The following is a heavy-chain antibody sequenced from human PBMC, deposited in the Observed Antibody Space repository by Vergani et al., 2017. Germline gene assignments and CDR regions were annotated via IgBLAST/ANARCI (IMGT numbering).Heavy chain of an antibody. Sequence: EVQLLESGGGLVQPGGSLRLSCAASGFTFSSYAMSWVRQAPGKGLEWVSAISGSGGSTYYADSVKGRFTISRDNSKNTLYLQMNSLRAEDTAVYYCARDPKAYYYGMDVWGQGTTVTVSS. CDR1: GFTFSSYA. CDR3: ARDPKAYYYGMDV. J-gene: IGHJ6*02. CDR2: ISGSGGST. V-gene: IGHV3-23*01.